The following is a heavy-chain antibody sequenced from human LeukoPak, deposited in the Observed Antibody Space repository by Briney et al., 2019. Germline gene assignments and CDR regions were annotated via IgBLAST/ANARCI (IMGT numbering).Heavy chain of an antibody. Sequence: GASVKVSCKASGYSFTSHYMHWVRQAPGQGLEWLGLINPTGSSTLYAQKFQGRVTMTRDMSTTTDYMELSSLRSDDTAVYYCARGRRDGYNLVDAFDIWGQGTMVTVSS. CDR3: ARGRRDGYNLVDAFDI. D-gene: IGHD5-24*01. J-gene: IGHJ3*02. CDR1: GYSFTSHY. CDR2: INPTGSST. V-gene: IGHV1-46*01.